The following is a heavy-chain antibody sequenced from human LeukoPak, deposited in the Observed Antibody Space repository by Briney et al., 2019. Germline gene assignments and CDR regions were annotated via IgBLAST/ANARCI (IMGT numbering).Heavy chain of an antibody. CDR2: IYTSGST. CDR3: ASWGYYYYYMDV. V-gene: IGHV4-61*02. CDR1: GGSISSGSYY. D-gene: IGHD3-16*01. Sequence: SETLSLTCTVSGGSISSGSYYWSWIRQPAGKGLEWIGRIYTSGSTNYNPSLKSRVTISVDTSKNQFSLKLSSVTAADTAVYYCASWGYYYYYMDVWGKGTTATVSS. J-gene: IGHJ6*03.